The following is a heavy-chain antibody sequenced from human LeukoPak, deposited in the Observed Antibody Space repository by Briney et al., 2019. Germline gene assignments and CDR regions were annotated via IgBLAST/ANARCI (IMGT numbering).Heavy chain of an antibody. Sequence: GASVKGSCKASGYDFTGHYVHWVRQAPGQGLEWMGWIDPRSGGTIYTQKFQGRVTMTRDTAISTAYMELRRLKSDDTAVYYCAREVLVYGLDVWGNGTAVAVSA. CDR2: IDPRSGGT. J-gene: IGHJ6*04. CDR1: GYDFTGHY. D-gene: IGHD2-2*03. CDR3: AREVLVYGLDV. V-gene: IGHV1-2*02.